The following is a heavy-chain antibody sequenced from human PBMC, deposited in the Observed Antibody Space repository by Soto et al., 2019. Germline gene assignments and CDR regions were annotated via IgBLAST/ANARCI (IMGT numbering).Heavy chain of an antibody. CDR1: GFTFDDYA. V-gene: IGHV3-9*01. Sequence: PGGSLRLSCAASGFTFDDYAMHWVRQAPGKGLEWVSGISWNSGSIGYADSMKGRFTISRDNAKNSLYLQMNSLRAEDTALYYCAKDPATSSSDAVDIWGQGTMVTVSS. D-gene: IGHD6-13*01. CDR2: ISWNSGSI. CDR3: AKDPATSSSDAVDI. J-gene: IGHJ3*02.